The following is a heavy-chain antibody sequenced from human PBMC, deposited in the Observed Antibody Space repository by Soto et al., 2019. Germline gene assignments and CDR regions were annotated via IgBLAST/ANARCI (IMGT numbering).Heavy chain of an antibody. CDR1: GGSISSSNW. V-gene: IGHV4-4*02. J-gene: IGHJ1*01. CDR2: INHSGST. D-gene: IGHD6-19*01. Sequence: SETLSLTCAVSGGSISSSNWWSWIRQPPGKGLEWIGEINHSGSTNYNPSLKSRVTISVDTSKNQFSLKLSSVTAADTAVYYCARGKPRSSGWYPFQHWGQGTLVTVSS. CDR3: ARGKPRSSGWYPFQH.